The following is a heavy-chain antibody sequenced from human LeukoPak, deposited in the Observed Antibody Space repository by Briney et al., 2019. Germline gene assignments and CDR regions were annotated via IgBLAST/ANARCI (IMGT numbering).Heavy chain of an antibody. CDR2: INQDGSEK. J-gene: IGHJ4*02. CDR1: EFTFSGYW. Sequence: GGSLRLSCAASEFTFSGYWMNWVRQAPGKGPEWVANINQDGSEKYYVDSVKGRFTISRDNAKNSLYLQMNSLRAEDTAVYYCARVSPLVGVSYFDYWGQGTLVTVSS. CDR3: ARVSPLVGVSYFDY. V-gene: IGHV3-7*01. D-gene: IGHD2-8*02.